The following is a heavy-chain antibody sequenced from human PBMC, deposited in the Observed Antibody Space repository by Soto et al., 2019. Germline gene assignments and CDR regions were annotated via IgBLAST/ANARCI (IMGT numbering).Heavy chain of an antibody. D-gene: IGHD6-19*01. CDR3: ERARLGGVAVAGKVDY. V-gene: IGHV4-31*03. CDR1: GGSISSGGYY. Sequence: QVQLQESGPGLVKPSQTLSLTCTVSGGSISSGGYYWSWIRQHPGKGLEWIGYIYYSGSTYYNPSLKSRVTISVDTSKNQFSLKLSSVTAADTAVYYCERARLGGVAVAGKVDYWGQGTLVTVSS. J-gene: IGHJ4*02. CDR2: IYYSGST.